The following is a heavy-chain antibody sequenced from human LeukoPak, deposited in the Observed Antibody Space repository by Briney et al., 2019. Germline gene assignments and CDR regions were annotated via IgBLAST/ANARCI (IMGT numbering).Heavy chain of an antibody. CDR3: AKDLAGSGSHSFDY. CDR2: ISGSGGST. V-gene: IGHV3-23*01. J-gene: IGHJ4*02. CDR1: GVIFSSYA. D-gene: IGHD1-26*01. Sequence: GGSLRLSCAASGVIFSSYAMSWVRQAPGKGLEWVSAISGSGGSTYYADSVKGRFTISRDNSKNTLYLQMNSLRAEDTAVYYCAKDLAGSGSHSFDYWGQGTLVTVSS.